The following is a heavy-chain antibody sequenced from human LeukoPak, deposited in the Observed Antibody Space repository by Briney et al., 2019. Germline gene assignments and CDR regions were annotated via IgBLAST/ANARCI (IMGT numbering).Heavy chain of an antibody. CDR2: IYHSGST. Sequence: ASETLSLTCTVSGYSISSGYYWGWIRQPPGKGLEWIGSIYHSGSTYYNPSLKSRVTISVDTSKNQFSLKLSSVTAADTAVYYCARDVSRLWSGYYFDYWGQGTLVTVSS. CDR1: GYSISSGYY. V-gene: IGHV4-38-2*02. J-gene: IGHJ4*02. D-gene: IGHD3-3*01. CDR3: ARDVSRLWSGYYFDY.